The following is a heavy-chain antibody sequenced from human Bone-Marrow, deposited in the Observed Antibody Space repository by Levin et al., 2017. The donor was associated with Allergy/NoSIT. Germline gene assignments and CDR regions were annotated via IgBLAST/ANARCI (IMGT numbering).Heavy chain of an antibody. V-gene: IGHV4-39*07. J-gene: IGHJ4*02. CDR2: INHSGST. CDR1: GSSISGNTYY. Sequence: ASETLSLTCTVSGSSISGNTYYWGWIRQPPGTGLEWIGSINHSGSTYYNPSLQSRVTISVDTSKNQFSLKLTSVTAADTAVFYCARAGRYDYWSQGTLVTVSS. CDR3: ARAGRYDY. D-gene: IGHD3-9*01.